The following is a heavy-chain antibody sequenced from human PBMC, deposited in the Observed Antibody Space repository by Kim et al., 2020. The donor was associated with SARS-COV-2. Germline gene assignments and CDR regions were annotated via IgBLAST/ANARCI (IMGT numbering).Heavy chain of an antibody. CDR3: ARDVPYYYDSSGYSGYYFDY. D-gene: IGHD3-22*01. CDR2: TYYRSKWYN. V-gene: IGHV6-1*01. J-gene: IGHJ4*02. Sequence: SQTLSLTCAISGDSVSSNSAAWNWIRQSPSRGLEWLGRTYYRSKWYNDYAVSVKSRITINPDTSKNQFSLQLNSVTPEDTAVYYCARDVPYYYDSSGYSGYYFDYWGQGTLVTVSS. CDR1: GDSVSSNSAA.